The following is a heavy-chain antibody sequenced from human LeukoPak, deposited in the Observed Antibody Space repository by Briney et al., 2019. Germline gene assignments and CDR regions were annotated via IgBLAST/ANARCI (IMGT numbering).Heavy chain of an antibody. V-gene: IGHV3-23*01. CDR3: AIKDFWSGPLY. D-gene: IGHD3-3*01. Sequence: GGSLTLSRAPSGFTFSIYAMSWVRHAPGKGLEWVSAITGSGGSTYYADSVKGRFTISRDNSKNKLYLQMNSLRAEDTAVYYCAIKDFWSGPLYWGQASVVTVSS. CDR2: ITGSGGST. J-gene: IGHJ4*02. CDR1: GFTFSIYA.